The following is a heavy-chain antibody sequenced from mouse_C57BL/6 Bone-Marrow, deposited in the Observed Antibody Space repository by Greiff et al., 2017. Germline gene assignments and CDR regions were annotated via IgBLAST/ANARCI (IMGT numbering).Heavy chain of an antibody. V-gene: IGHV1-81*01. J-gene: IGHJ1*01. CDR2: IYPRSGNT. D-gene: IGHD2-3*01. Sequence: QVQLQQSGAELARPGASVKLSCKASGYTFTSYGISWVKQRTGQGLEWIGEIYPRSGNTYYNEKFKGKATLTVDKSSSTAYMELRSLTSEDSAVYFGARSGEGYCWYFDVWGAGTTVTVSS. CDR1: GYTFTSYG. CDR3: ARSGEGYCWYFDV.